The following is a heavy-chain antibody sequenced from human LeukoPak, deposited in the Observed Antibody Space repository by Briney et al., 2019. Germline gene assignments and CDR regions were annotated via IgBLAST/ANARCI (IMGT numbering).Heavy chain of an antibody. Sequence: SETLSLTCTVSGGSISSYYWSWIRQPAGKGLEWIGRIYTSGSTNYNPSLKSRVTMSVDTSKNQFSLKLSSVTAADTAVYYYARDVMFYSSSWYLYYYYMDVWGKGTTVTVSS. CDR2: IYTSGST. D-gene: IGHD6-13*01. CDR1: GGSISSYY. CDR3: ARDVMFYSSSWYLYYYYMDV. J-gene: IGHJ6*03. V-gene: IGHV4-4*07.